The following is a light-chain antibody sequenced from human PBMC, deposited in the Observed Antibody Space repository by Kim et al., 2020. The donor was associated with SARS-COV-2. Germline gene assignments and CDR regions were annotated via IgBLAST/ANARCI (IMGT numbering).Light chain of an antibody. Sequence: KTVTISCTRSSGGIASNYVQWYQQRPRSAPTTVIYEDNQRPSGVPDRFSGSIDSSSNSASLTISGLKTEDEADYYCQSYDSSNLWVFGGGTQLTVL. V-gene: IGLV6-57*03. CDR2: EDN. CDR1: SGGIASNY. J-gene: IGLJ3*02. CDR3: QSYDSSNLWV.